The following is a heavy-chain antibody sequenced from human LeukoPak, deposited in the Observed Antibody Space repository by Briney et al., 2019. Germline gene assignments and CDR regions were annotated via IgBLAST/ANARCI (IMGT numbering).Heavy chain of an antibody. J-gene: IGHJ6*02. D-gene: IGHD1-26*01. CDR1: GGSISSSSYY. CDR2: IYYSGST. Sequence: SETLSLTCTVSGGSISSSSYYWGWIRQPPGKGLEWIGTIYYSGSTYYNPSLKSRVTISVDTSNDQFSLKLSSVTAADTAVYYCAREPTEVGANTYYYYGMDVWGQGTTVTVSS. CDR3: AREPTEVGANTYYYYGMDV. V-gene: IGHV4-39*02.